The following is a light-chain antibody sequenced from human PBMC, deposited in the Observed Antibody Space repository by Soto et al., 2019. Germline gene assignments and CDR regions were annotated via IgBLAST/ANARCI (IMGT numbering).Light chain of an antibody. CDR3: QQYGSSPWT. CDR1: QSVSSSY. Sequence: EIVLTQSPGTRSLSPGERATLSCRASQSVSSSYLAWYQQKPGQAPRLLIYGASSRATSIPDRFSGSGSGTDFTLTISRLEPEDFAVYYCQQYGSSPWTFGQGTKVDIK. V-gene: IGKV3-20*01. J-gene: IGKJ1*01. CDR2: GAS.